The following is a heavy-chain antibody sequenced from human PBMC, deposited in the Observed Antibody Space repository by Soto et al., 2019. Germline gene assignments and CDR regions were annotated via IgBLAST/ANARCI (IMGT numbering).Heavy chain of an antibody. CDR2: IYYSGST. Sequence: SETLCPTCTISGGPISRGVNYLSWIRQHPGKGLEWIGSIYYSGSTYYNPSLKSRVTISVDTSKNQFSLKLSSVTAADTAVYYCASYSIDYYYYGMDVWGQGTTVT. V-gene: IGHV4-39*01. D-gene: IGHD4-4*01. CDR1: GGPISRGVNY. J-gene: IGHJ6*02. CDR3: ASYSIDYYYYGMDV.